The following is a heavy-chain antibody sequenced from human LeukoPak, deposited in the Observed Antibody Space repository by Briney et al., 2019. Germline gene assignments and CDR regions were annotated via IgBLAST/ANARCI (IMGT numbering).Heavy chain of an antibody. D-gene: IGHD6-13*01. CDR3: VRAKISAAGVWLFDP. V-gene: IGHV4-4*07. CDR1: GGSISSNY. Sequence: SETLSLTCTVSGGSISSNYWNWIRQPAGKGLEWIGRIYNTGSTNYNPSLESRVTMSVGTSKNQFSLKLGSVTAADTAVYYCVRAKISAAGVWLFDPWGQGTLITVSS. CDR2: IYNTGST. J-gene: IGHJ5*02.